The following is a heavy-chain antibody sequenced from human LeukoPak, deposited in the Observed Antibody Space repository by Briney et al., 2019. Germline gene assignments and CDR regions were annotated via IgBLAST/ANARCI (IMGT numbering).Heavy chain of an antibody. Sequence: SETLSLTCTVSGGSISSGGHYWSWIRQHPGKGLEWIGYIYYSGTTYYNPSLQSRLTISVDTSKNQFSLKLSSVTAADTAVYYCARRTTSYYYDSSGYYPLNDAFDIWGQGTMVTVSS. V-gene: IGHV4-31*03. D-gene: IGHD3-22*01. CDR3: ARRTTSYYYDSSGYYPLNDAFDI. CDR2: IYYSGTT. CDR1: GGSISSGGHY. J-gene: IGHJ3*02.